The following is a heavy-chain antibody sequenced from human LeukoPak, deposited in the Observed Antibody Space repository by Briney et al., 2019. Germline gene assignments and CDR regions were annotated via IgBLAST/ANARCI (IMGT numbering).Heavy chain of an antibody. D-gene: IGHD3-3*01. J-gene: IGHJ4*02. CDR3: ATTKTPQGILEWLVY. CDR1: GYTFTGYY. CDR2: INPNSGGT. V-gene: IGHV1-2*02. Sequence: ASVKVSCKASGYTFTGYYMHWVRQAPGQGLEWMGWINPNSGGTKNAQKFQGRVTMTRDTSISTAYMELSSLRSDDTAVYYCATTKTPQGILEWLVYWGQGTLVTISS.